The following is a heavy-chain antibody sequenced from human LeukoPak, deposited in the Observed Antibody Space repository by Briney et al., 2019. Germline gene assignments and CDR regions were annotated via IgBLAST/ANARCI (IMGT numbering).Heavy chain of an antibody. CDR2: ISSSSSYI. V-gene: IGHV3-21*01. J-gene: IGHJ4*02. CDR3: AKDHLSASSSSRRFDY. Sequence: GGSLRLSCAASGFTFSSYSMNWVRQAPGKGLEWVSSISSSSSYIYYADSVKGRFTISRDNAKNSLYLQMNSLRAEDTAVYYCAKDHLSASSSSRRFDYWGQGTLAAVSS. CDR1: GFTFSSYS. D-gene: IGHD6-6*01.